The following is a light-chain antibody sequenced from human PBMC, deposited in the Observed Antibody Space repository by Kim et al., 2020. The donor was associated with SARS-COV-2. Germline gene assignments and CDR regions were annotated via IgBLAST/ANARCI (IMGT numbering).Light chain of an antibody. CDR3: QSHHSSNYWM. Sequence: NFMLTQPHSVSESPGKTVTISCTRSSGSIASDFVQWYQKRPGSAPTTVIYEDNQRPSGVPDRFSGSIDRSSNSASLTISGLKTEDEADYYCQSHHSSNYWMFGGGTQLTVL. CDR1: SGSIASDF. V-gene: IGLV6-57*03. CDR2: EDN. J-gene: IGLJ3*02.